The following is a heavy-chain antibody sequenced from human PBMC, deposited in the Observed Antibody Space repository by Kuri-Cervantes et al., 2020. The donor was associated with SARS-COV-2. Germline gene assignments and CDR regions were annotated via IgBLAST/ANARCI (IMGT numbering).Heavy chain of an antibody. Sequence: SETLSLTCAVYGGSFSGYYWSWIRQPPGKGLEWIGEINHSGSTNYNPSLKSRVTISVDTSKSQFSLKLSSVTAADTAVYCCARAVKRFDYWGQGTLVTVSS. CDR2: INHSGST. CDR3: ARAVKRFDY. V-gene: IGHV4-34*01. J-gene: IGHJ4*02. D-gene: IGHD2/OR15-2a*01. CDR1: GGSFSGYY.